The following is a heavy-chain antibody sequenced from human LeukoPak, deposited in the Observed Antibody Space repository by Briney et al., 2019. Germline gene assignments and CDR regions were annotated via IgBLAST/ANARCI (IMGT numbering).Heavy chain of an antibody. CDR1: GGSISSGDYY. CDR3: ARLVGAIHYYYYGMDV. Sequence: SQTLSLTCTVSGGSISSGDYYWSWIRQPPGKGLEWIGYIYYSGSTYYNPSLKSRVTISVDTSKNQFSLKLSSVTAADTAVYYCARLVGAIHYYYYGMDVWGQGTTVTVSS. V-gene: IGHV4-30-4*08. D-gene: IGHD1-26*01. J-gene: IGHJ6*02. CDR2: IYYSGST.